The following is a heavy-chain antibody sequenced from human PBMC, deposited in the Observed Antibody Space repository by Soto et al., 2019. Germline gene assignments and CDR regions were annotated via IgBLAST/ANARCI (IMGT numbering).Heavy chain of an antibody. CDR3: ARDEEDANLMIVVLPGDY. Sequence: EVQLVESGGGLVKPGGSLRLSCVASGFTFSTYSMNWVRQAPGKGLEWVSTIGTRSDIYYAESVKGRFTISRDNAKNSLSLQMNSLRVEDTAVYYCARDEEDANLMIVVLPGDYWGQGTLVSVSS. V-gene: IGHV3-21*02. D-gene: IGHD2-21*01. CDR1: GFTFSTYS. CDR2: IGTRSDI. J-gene: IGHJ4*02.